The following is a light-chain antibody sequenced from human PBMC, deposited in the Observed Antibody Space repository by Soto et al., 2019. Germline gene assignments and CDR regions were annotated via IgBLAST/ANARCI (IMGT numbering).Light chain of an antibody. CDR3: QQYNNWPMDT. CDR1: QSVSSN. CDR2: GAS. Sequence: EIVMTQSPATLSVSPGERATLSCRASQSVSSNLAWYQQKPGQAPRLLIYGASTRATGIPARFSGSGSGTEFTLTISSLQSEDFAVYDCQQYNNWPMDTFGGGTKVEIK. J-gene: IGKJ4*01. V-gene: IGKV3-15*01.